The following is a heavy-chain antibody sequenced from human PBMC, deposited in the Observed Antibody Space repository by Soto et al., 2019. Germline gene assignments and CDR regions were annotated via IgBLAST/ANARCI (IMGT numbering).Heavy chain of an antibody. CDR3: AREKRHNSLGGRFGMDV. D-gene: IGHD1-1*01. CDR2: IGSSGGNS. J-gene: IGHJ6*02. V-gene: IGHV3-21*01. CDR1: GFIFSDFS. Sequence: EVQLVESGGGLVKPGGSLRLSCAVSGFIFSDFSMNWVRQAPGKGLEWVASIGSSGGNSFYADSVKGRFIISRDNPKTALDLQINSLRAEDTAVYYCAREKRHNSLGGRFGMDVWGQGTTVTVS.